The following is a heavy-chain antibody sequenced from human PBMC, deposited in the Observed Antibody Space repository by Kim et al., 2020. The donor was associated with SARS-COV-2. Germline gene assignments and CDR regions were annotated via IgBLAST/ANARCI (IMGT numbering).Heavy chain of an antibody. CDR2: IYYSGST. J-gene: IGHJ4*02. D-gene: IGHD6-13*01. CDR1: GGSISSSSYY. CDR3: AREGNSSWFSFDY. V-gene: IGHV4-39*07. Sequence: SETLSLTCTVSGGSISSSSYYWGWIRQPPGKGLEWIGSIYYSGSTYYNPSLKSRVTITVDTSKNQFSLKLSSVTAADTAVYYCAREGNSSWFSFDYWGQGTLVTVSS.